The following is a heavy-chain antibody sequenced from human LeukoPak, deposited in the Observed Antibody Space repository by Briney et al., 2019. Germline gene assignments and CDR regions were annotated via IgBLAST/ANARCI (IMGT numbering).Heavy chain of an antibody. V-gene: IGHV6-1*01. CDR2: TYYGSKWFN. J-gene: IGHJ5*02. Sequence: SQTLSLTCAISGDSVSSNSAAWHWIRQSPSRGLEWLGRTYYGSKWFNDYAVSVKSRITINLDTSKNQFSLQLISVTPEDTAVYYCARTAAGKGCFDPWGQGTLVTVSS. CDR1: GDSVSSNSAA. CDR3: ARTAAGKGCFDP. D-gene: IGHD6-13*01.